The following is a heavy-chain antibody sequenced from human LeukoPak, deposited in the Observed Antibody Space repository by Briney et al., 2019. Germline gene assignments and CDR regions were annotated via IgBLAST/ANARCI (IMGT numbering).Heavy chain of an antibody. D-gene: IGHD6-13*01. CDR2: INHSGST. J-gene: IGHJ4*02. CDR1: GGSFSGYY. Sequence: PSETLSLTCAVYGGSFSGYYWSWIRQPPGKGLEWTGEINHSGSTNYNPSLKSRVTISVDTSKNQFSLKLSSVTAADTAVYYCARRGRRQLGHFDYWGQGTLVTVSS. V-gene: IGHV4-34*01. CDR3: ARRGRRQLGHFDY.